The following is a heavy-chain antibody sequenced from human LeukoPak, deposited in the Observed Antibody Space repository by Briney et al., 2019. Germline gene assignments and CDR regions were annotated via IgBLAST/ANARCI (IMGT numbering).Heavy chain of an antibody. Sequence: PGGSLRLSCAASGFTFSSSAMSWVRQAPGKGLEWVSAISNNGGYTYYADSVQGRFTISRDNAKNTLYPQMNSLRAEDTAVYYCARRVVVPAAPYCFDYWGQGILVTVSS. V-gene: IGHV3-23*01. CDR2: ISNNGGYT. CDR1: GFTFSSSA. CDR3: ARRVVVPAAPYCFDY. D-gene: IGHD2-2*01. J-gene: IGHJ4*02.